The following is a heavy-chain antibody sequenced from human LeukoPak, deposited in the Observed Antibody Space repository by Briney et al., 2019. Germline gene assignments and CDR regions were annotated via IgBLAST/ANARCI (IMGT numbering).Heavy chain of an antibody. CDR3: FMAVVTGTEYFQH. CDR1: GFTLSNAW. Sequence: PGGSLRLSCAASGFTLSNAWMSWVRQAPGKGLEWVGRIKSKTDSETTDYAAPVKGRFTISRDDSRNTLFLEMNSLKIEDTALYYCFMAVVTGTEYFQHWGQGTLATVSS. J-gene: IGHJ1*01. D-gene: IGHD4-23*01. CDR2: IKSKTDSETT. V-gene: IGHV3-15*01.